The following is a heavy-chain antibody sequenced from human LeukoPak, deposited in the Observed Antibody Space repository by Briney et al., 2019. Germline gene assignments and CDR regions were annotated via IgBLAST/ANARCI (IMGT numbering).Heavy chain of an antibody. CDR1: GFTFSSYG. D-gene: IGHD5-18*01. Sequence: VGSLRLSCAASGFTFSSYGMHWVRQAPGKGLEWVAFIRYDGSNKYYADSVKGRFTISRDNSKNTLNLQMNSLRAEDTAVYYCARRGYSYGYAVFSYYYYYMDVWGKGTTVTISS. V-gene: IGHV3-30*02. CDR3: ARRGYSYGYAVFSYYYYYMDV. CDR2: IRYDGSNK. J-gene: IGHJ6*03.